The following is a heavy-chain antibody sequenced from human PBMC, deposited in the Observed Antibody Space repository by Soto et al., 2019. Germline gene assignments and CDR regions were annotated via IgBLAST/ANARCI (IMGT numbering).Heavy chain of an antibody. CDR2: ISAYNGNT. V-gene: IGHV1-18*01. D-gene: IGHD6-13*01. J-gene: IGHJ4*02. Sequence: QVQLVQSGAEVKKPGASVKVSCKASGYTFTSYGISWVRQAPGQGLEWMGWISAYNGNTNYAQKFQGRVTITADESTSTAYMELSSLRSEDTAVYYCARGVLAAAPSDWGQGTLVTVSS. CDR1: GYTFTSYG. CDR3: ARGVLAAAPSD.